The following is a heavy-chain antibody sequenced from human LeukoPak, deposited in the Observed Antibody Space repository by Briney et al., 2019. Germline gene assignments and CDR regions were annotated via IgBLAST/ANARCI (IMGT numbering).Heavy chain of an antibody. J-gene: IGHJ4*01. CDR1: GFTFSSYT. CDR2: IAGSSGYI. V-gene: IGHV3-21*01. D-gene: IGHD2-21*02. CDR3: ARDRGAYCGGDCYLGFDY. Sequence: GGSLRLSCAASGFTFSSYTMSWVRQAPGKGLEWVSSIAGSSGYISYADSVKGRFTISRDNAKKSLYLQMTSLTAEDTAVYYCARDRGAYCGGDCYLGFDYWGRGTLVTVSS.